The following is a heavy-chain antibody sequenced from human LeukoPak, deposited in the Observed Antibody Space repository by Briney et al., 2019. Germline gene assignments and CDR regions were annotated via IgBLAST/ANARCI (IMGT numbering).Heavy chain of an antibody. V-gene: IGHV3-49*04. CDR2: IRSKASGGAI. D-gene: IGHD1-14*01. Sequence: PGGSLRLSCAASGFSFTNAWMTWVRQGPGKGLEWLGFIRSKASGGAIEYDPSVDGRFTISRDDSKSIAYLQMTSLKTEDTATYFCTREVDGMSAYWGQGTLVTVSS. J-gene: IGHJ4*02. CDR3: TREVDGMSAY. CDR1: GFSFTNAW.